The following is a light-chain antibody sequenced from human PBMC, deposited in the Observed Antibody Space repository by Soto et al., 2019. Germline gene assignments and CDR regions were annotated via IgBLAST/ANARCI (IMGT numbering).Light chain of an antibody. CDR1: SSNIGSDY. CDR2: RNN. Sequence: QSVLTQPPSASGTPGQRVTISCSGSSSNIGSDYVHWYHQLPGTAPKLLIYRNNQRPSGVPDRFSGSKSGTSASLAISGLRSDDEADYYCVAWDGSLTGWVFGGGTKVTVL. CDR3: VAWDGSLTGWV. J-gene: IGLJ3*02. V-gene: IGLV1-47*01.